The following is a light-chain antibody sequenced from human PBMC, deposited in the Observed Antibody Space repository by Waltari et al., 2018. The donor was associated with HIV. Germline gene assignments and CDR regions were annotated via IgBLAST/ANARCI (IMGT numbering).Light chain of an antibody. CDR3: AAWDDSLSGSVV. J-gene: IGLJ2*01. Sequence: QSVLTQPPSASGAPGQRVSISCSGGTSHSGRTAETWSQQLPGTAPKLLIYSNTQRPSGVPDRFSGSKSGTSASLAIGGLQSEDEADYYCAAWDDSLSGSVVFGGGTKLTVL. CDR1: TSHSGRTA. V-gene: IGLV1-44*01. CDR2: SNT.